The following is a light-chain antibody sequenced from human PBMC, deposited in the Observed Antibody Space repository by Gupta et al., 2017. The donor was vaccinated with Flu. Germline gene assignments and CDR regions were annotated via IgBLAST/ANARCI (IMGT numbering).Light chain of an antibody. V-gene: IGLV2-14*01. CDR3: SSETSSSTLYV. CDR1: RSDVGGYNY. CDR2: EVS. Sequence: QSALTQPATVSGSPGQSITITSTGTRSDVGGYNYVSWYQQHPGKAPKLMIYEVSNRPSGVTDRFSGSKSGNTATLTISGLQAEDEADYYCSSETSSSTLYVFGTGTKVTVL. J-gene: IGLJ1*01.